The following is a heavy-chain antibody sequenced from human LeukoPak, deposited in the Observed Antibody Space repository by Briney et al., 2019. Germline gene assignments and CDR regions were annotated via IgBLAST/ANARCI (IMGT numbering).Heavy chain of an antibody. J-gene: IGHJ4*02. D-gene: IGHD3-9*01. Sequence: SSQTLSLTCTVSGDSISSGDYYWSWIRQPPGKGLEWIGYIYYSGSTNYNPSLKSRVTISVDTSKNQFSLKLSSVTAADTAVYYCASLRYFDPYYFDFWGQGTLVTVSS. CDR1: GDSISSGDYY. CDR2: IYYSGST. V-gene: IGHV4-61*08. CDR3: ASLRYFDPYYFDF.